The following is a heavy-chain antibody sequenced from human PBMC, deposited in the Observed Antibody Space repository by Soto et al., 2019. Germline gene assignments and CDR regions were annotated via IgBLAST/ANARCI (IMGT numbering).Heavy chain of an antibody. CDR3: ARDLGSITGMDV. J-gene: IGHJ6*02. Sequence: SETRSLTSAVSGGSISRSNWWSWVRQPPGKGLEWIGEIYHSGSTNYNPSLKSRVTISVDKSKNQFSLKLSSVTAADTAVYYCARDLGSITGMDVWGQGTTVT. CDR1: GGSISRSNW. D-gene: IGHD3-10*01. CDR2: IYHSGST. V-gene: IGHV4-4*02.